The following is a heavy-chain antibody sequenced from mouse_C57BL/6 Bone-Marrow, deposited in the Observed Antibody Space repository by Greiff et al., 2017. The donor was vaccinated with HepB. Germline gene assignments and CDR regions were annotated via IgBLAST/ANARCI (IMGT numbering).Heavy chain of an antibody. Sequence: EVQLQQSGPELVKPGASVKISCKASGYTFTDYYMNWVKQSHGKSLEWIGDINPNNGGTSYNQKFKGKATLTVDKSSSTAYMELRSLTSEDSAVYYCARDGDYDDWGTGTTVTVSS. CDR1: GYTFTDYY. CDR2: INPNNGGT. D-gene: IGHD2-4*01. J-gene: IGHJ1*03. CDR3: ARDGDYDD. V-gene: IGHV1-26*01.